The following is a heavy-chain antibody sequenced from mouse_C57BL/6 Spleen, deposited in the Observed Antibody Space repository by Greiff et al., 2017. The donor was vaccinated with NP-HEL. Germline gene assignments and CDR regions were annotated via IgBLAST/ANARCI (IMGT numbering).Heavy chain of an antibody. Sequence: VQLQQPGAELVRPGSSVKLSCKASGYTFTSYWMHWVKQRPIQGLEWIGNIDPSDSETHSNQKFKDKATLTVDKSSSTAYMQLSSLTSEDSAVYYCARDGYPSYYAMDYWGQGTSVTVSS. J-gene: IGHJ4*01. CDR1: GYTFTSYW. CDR2: IDPSDSET. V-gene: IGHV1-52*01. CDR3: ARDGYPSYYAMDY. D-gene: IGHD2-3*01.